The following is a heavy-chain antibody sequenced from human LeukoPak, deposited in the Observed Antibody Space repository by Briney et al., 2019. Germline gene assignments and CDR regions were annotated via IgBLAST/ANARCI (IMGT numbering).Heavy chain of an antibody. CDR1: GFTFSSYS. V-gene: IGHV3-21*01. CDR2: ISGSSSYI. Sequence: GGSLRLSCAASGFTFSSYSMNWVRQAPGKGLEWVSSISGSSSYIYYADSVKGRFTTSRDNAKNSLYLQMNSLRAEDTAVYYCARSSVYYYGMDVWGQGTTVTVSS. J-gene: IGHJ6*02. CDR3: ARSSVYYYGMDV.